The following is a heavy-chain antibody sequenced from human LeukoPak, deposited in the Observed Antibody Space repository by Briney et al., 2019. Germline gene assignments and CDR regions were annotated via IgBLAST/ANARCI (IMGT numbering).Heavy chain of an antibody. CDR3: ARERTTIVSGTTIGAY. J-gene: IGHJ4*02. V-gene: IGHV3-53*01. CDR1: GFTVSSNS. Sequence: GGSLRLSCTVSGFTVSSNSMSWVRQAPGKGLEWVSFIYSSVTHYSDSVKGRFTISRDNSKNSLFLQMNSLTADDTAVYYCARERTTIVSGTTIGAYWGQGTLVTVSS. D-gene: IGHD2/OR15-2a*01. CDR2: IYSSVT.